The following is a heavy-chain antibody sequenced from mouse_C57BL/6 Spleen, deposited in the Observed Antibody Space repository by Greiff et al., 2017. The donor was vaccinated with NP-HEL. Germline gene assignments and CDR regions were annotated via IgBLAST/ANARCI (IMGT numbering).Heavy chain of an antibody. CDR3: ARWSFDY. CDR2: INPNNGGT. CDR1: GYTFTDYY. J-gene: IGHJ2*01. Sequence: EVQLQQSGPELVKPGASVKISCKASGYTFTDYYMNWVKQSHGKSLEWIGDINPNNGGTSYNQKFKGKATLTVDKSSSTAYMELRSLTSEDSAVYYCARWSFDYWGQSTTLTVSS. V-gene: IGHV1-26*01.